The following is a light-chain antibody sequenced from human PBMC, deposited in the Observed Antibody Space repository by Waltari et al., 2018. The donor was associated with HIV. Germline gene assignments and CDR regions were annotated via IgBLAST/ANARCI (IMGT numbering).Light chain of an antibody. CDR3: SSYTSSSTPVV. CDR1: SRDIGTYNY. V-gene: IGLV2-14*01. J-gene: IGLJ2*01. Sequence: QSALTQPASVSGSPGQSITISCTGTSRDIGTYNYVSWYQQHPGKAPKLMIYDVSNRPSGGSNRFSGSKSGNTASLTISGLQAEDEADYYCSSYTSSSTPVVFGGGTKLTVL. CDR2: DVS.